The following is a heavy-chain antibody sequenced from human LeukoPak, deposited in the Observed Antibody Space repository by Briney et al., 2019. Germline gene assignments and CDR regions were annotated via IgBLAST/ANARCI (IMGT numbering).Heavy chain of an antibody. V-gene: IGHV3-30-3*01. CDR1: GFPFSSRW. Sequence: GSLRLSCTSSGFPFSSRWMHWIRQAPGKGLEWVAVISYDGSNKYYADSVKGRFTISRDNSKNTLYLQMNSLRAEDTAVYYCARNGYYYDHPCDYWGQGTLVTVSS. CDR3: ARNGYYYDHPCDY. D-gene: IGHD3-22*01. CDR2: ISYDGSNK. J-gene: IGHJ4*02.